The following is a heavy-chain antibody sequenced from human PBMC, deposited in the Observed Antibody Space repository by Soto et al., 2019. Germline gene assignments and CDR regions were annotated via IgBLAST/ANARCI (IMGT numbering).Heavy chain of an antibody. Sequence: QVQLVQSGAEVKKPGASVKVSCKASGYTFTSYGISWVRQAPGQGLEWMGWISAYNGNTNYAQKLQGRVTMTTDTATSTACMELRSLRSDDTAVDYCARDDTGSGAAWYYDGMDVWGQGTTVTVSS. J-gene: IGHJ6*02. CDR3: ARDDTGSGAAWYYDGMDV. CDR2: ISAYNGNT. D-gene: IGHD3-10*01. V-gene: IGHV1-18*01. CDR1: GYTFTSYG.